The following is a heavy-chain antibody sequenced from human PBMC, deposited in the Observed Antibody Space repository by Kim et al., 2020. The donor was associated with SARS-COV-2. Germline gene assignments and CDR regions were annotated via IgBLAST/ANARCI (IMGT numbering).Heavy chain of an antibody. CDR1: GGSPSSSGYY. Sequence: SETLSLTCTVSGGSPSSSGYYWGWIRQPPGKGLEWIGTSYYIGNTYYNPSLRSRASISVDTSKNQSSLKLGSVIAADTAVYYCSTHQRYSSGWYV. CDR3: STHQRYSSGWYV. D-gene: IGHD6-19*01. V-gene: IGHV4-39*01. CDR2: SYYIGNT. J-gene: IGHJ2*01.